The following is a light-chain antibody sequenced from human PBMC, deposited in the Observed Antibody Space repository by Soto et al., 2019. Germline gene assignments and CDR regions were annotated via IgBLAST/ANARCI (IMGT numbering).Light chain of an antibody. Sequence: EIVMTQSPATLSVSPGERATLSCRASQSVSSSLAWYQQKPGQAPRLLIYAASSRATGVPARFSGSGSGTEVTLTISSLQSEDFAVYYCQQYNNWPPFTFGPGTKVDIK. CDR2: AAS. CDR1: QSVSSS. CDR3: QQYNNWPPFT. V-gene: IGKV3-15*01. J-gene: IGKJ3*01.